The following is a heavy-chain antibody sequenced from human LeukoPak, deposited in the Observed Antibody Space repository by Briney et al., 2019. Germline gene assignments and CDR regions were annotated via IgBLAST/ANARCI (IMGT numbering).Heavy chain of an antibody. CDR2: ISSSSSYI. J-gene: IGHJ4*02. CDR1: GFTFSSYN. CDR3: AIAVAGRFDY. Sequence: GGSLRLSCAASGFTFSSYNMNWVRQAPGKVLEWVSSISSSSSYIYYADSVKGRFTISRDNAKTSLYLQMNSLRAEDTAVYYCAIAVAGRFDYWGQGTLVTVSS. V-gene: IGHV3-21*01. D-gene: IGHD6-19*01.